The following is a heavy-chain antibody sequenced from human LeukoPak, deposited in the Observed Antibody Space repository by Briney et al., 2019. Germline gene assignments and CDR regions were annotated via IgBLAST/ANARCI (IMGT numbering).Heavy chain of an antibody. J-gene: IGHJ4*02. V-gene: IGHV4-61*02. D-gene: IGHD4-17*01. CDR3: ARGVQALWGDYGYFDS. Sequence: PSHTLSLTCTLSLRSISGDRSYWTWIRQPAGKGLEWIGRIYATGTTNYNPSLQSRVTMSVDTSKNQFSLNLRSVTAADTAVYFCARGVQALWGDYGYFDSWGQGTLVTVSS. CDR1: LRSISGDRSY. CDR2: IYATGTT.